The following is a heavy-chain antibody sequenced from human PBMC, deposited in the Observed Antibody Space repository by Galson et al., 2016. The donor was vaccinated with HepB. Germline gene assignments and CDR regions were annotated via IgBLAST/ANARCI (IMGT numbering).Heavy chain of an antibody. Sequence: SLRLSCAASGFIFSNYAMRWVRQAPGKGLEWVSGISDSAGSTYFADSVKGRFTISRDNSKNKLYLQMNSLRVEDAAVYYCAKGTTLQVHFGYFDHWGQGTLVTVSS. D-gene: IGHD1/OR15-1a*01. CDR2: ISDSAGST. CDR3: AKGTTLQVHFGYFDH. CDR1: GFIFSNYA. J-gene: IGHJ4*02. V-gene: IGHV3-23*01.